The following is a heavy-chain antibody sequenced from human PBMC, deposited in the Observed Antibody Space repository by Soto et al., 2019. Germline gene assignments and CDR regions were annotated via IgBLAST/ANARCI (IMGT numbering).Heavy chain of an antibody. J-gene: IGHJ6*02. CDR2: IWYDGSNK. D-gene: IGHD3-10*01. CDR3: ARDIWFGELLTNYYYYGMDV. V-gene: IGHV3-33*01. CDR1: GFTFSSYG. Sequence: GGSLRLSCAASGFTFSSYGMHWVRQAPGKGLEWVAVIWYDGSNKYYADSVKGRFTISRDNSKNTLYLQMNSLRAEDTAVYYCARDIWFGELLTNYYYYGMDVWGQGTTVTVSS.